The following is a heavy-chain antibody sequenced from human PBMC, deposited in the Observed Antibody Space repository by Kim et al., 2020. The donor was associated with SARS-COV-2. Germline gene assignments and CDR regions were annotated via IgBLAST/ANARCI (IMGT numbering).Heavy chain of an antibody. CDR2: ISGSGGST. D-gene: IGHD3-22*01. CDR3: AKDYYDCSGYYPLGEYFQH. Sequence: WGSLRLSCAASGFTFSSYAMSWVRQAPGKGLAWVSAISGSGGSTYYADSVKGRFTISRDNSKNTLYLQMNSLRAEDTAVYYCAKDYYDCSGYYPLGEYFQHWGQGTLGTVSS. CDR1: GFTFSSYA. V-gene: IGHV3-23*01. J-gene: IGHJ1*01.